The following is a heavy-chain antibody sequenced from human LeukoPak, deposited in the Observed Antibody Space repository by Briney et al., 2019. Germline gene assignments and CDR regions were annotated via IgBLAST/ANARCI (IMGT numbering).Heavy chain of an antibody. CDR2: IYRHGRS. J-gene: IGHJ3*01. D-gene: IGHD2-21*02. CDR1: GDSISSSY. V-gene: IGHV4-4*07. CDR3: ARKTAGGTFYL. Sequence: PSETLSLNCTVSGDSISSSYWTWIRQPAEKGLEWIGVIYRHGRSNYNPSLKGRVTMSVDTSKNQFSLKLSSVTAADTAMYFCARKTAGGTFYLWGQGTMVTVSS.